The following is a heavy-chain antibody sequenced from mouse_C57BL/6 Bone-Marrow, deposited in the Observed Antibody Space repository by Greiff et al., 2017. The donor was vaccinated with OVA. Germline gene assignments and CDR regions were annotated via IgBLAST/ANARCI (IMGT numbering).Heavy chain of an antibody. CDR2: IWSGGST. J-gene: IGHJ4*01. D-gene: IGHD1-1*01. CDR3: ARKGYYGSSEAMDY. CDR1: GFSLTSYG. Sequence: VQRVESGPGLVQPSQSLSITCTVSGFSLTSYGVHWVRQSPGKGLEWLGVIWSGGSTDDNAAFISRRSISKDNSKSQVFFNMNSLQADDTAIYYCARKGYYGSSEAMDYWGQGTSVTVSS. V-gene: IGHV2-2*01.